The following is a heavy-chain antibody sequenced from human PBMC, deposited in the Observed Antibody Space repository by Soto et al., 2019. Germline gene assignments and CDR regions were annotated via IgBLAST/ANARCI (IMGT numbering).Heavy chain of an antibody. Sequence: QVQLVESGGGVVQPGRSLRLSCAASGFTFSSYGMHWVRQAPGKGLEWVAVIWYDGSKKYYADSVKGRFTISRDNSKNPVYLQMNSLKAEDTAVYYCARGQIYGGNFRPPDFDYWGQGTLVTVSS. V-gene: IGHV3-33*01. D-gene: IGHD4-17*01. J-gene: IGHJ4*02. CDR3: ARGQIYGGNFRPPDFDY. CDR2: IWYDGSKK. CDR1: GFTFSSYG.